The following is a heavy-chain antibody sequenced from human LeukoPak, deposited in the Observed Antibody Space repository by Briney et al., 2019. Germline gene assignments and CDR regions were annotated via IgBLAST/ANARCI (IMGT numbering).Heavy chain of an antibody. V-gene: IGHV3-48*04. CDR3: ARERGDYVHYYGMDV. J-gene: IGHJ6*02. D-gene: IGHD4-17*01. CDR1: GFTFSSHS. Sequence: GGSLRLSCVASGFTFSSHSMNWVRQAPGKGLEWVSYISSSSSTIYYADSVKGRFTISRDNAKNSLYLQMNSLRAEDTAVYYCARERGDYVHYYGMDVWGQGTTVTVSS. CDR2: ISSSSSTI.